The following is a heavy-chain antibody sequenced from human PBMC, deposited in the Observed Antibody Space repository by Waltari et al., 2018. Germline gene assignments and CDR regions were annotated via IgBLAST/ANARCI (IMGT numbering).Heavy chain of an antibody. Sequence: QVQLQESGPGLVKPSETLSLTRTVSGGSISSYYWSWIRQPPGKGLGRVGMIYYSGDTNYTPSLKRQLPISVKTSRTQCSLKLSSGTAAGTAVYYCARDGGSSSGGGYYFDYWGQGTLVTVSS. CDR2: IYYSGDT. D-gene: IGHD6-6*01. CDR1: GGSISSYY. J-gene: IGHJ4*02. V-gene: IGHV4-59*01. CDR3: ARDGGSSSGGGYYFDY.